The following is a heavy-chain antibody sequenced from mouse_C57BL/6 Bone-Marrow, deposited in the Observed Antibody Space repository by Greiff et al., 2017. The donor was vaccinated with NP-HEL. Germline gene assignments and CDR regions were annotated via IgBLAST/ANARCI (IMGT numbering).Heavy chain of an antibody. J-gene: IGHJ3*01. Sequence: QVQLQQSGAELVRPGASVKLSCKASGYPFPASYINWVKQRPGQGVEWIARIYPGSGNTYYNEKFKGKATLPAEKSSSTAYMQLSSLTSEDSAVYFCARGDFAYWGQGTLVTVSA. D-gene: IGHD3-3*01. CDR3: ARGDFAY. CDR1: GYPFPASY. V-gene: IGHV1-76*01. CDR2: IYPGSGNT.